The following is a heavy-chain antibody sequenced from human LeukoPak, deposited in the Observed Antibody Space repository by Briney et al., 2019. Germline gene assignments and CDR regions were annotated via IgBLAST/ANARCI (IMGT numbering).Heavy chain of an antibody. CDR1: GFTFSNYA. Sequence: GGSLRLSCAASGFTFSNYAMTWVRQAPGRGLEWVSVIPNNGDRTYYADTVKGRFTISRDNSKTTLYLQMNSLRAEDTAVYYCARVARTYYYYYGMDVWGQGTTVTVSS. CDR3: ARVARTYYYYYGMDV. J-gene: IGHJ6*02. CDR2: IPNNGDRT. D-gene: IGHD3-3*01. V-gene: IGHV3-23*01.